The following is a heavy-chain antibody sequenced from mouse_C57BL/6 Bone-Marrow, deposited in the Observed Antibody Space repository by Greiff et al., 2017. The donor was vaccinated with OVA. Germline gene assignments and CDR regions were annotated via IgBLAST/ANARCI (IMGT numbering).Heavy chain of an antibody. J-gene: IGHJ1*03. Sequence: QVQLQQPGAELVRPGSSVKLSCKASGYTFTSYWMHWVKQRPIQGLEWIGNIDPSDSETHYNQKFKDKATLTVDKSSSTAYMQLSSLTSEDSAVYDCARPDYYGSSFHWYFDVWGTGTTVTVSS. CDR3: ARPDYYGSSFHWYFDV. CDR1: GYTFTSYW. V-gene: IGHV1-52*01. D-gene: IGHD1-1*01. CDR2: IDPSDSET.